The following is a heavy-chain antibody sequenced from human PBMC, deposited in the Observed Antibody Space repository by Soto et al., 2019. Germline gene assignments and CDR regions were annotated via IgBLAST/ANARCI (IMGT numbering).Heavy chain of an antibody. V-gene: IGHV4-59*01. Sequence: PSETLSLTCTFYGGSISSYYWSWVRQSPGKGLEWIGYISYSGSTKYNPSLKSRVTISVDTSKNQFSLKLSSVTAADTAVYHCARESYGSGSYDGMDVWGQGTTVT. CDR3: ARESYGSGSYDGMDV. J-gene: IGHJ6*02. CDR2: ISYSGST. D-gene: IGHD3-10*01. CDR1: GGSISSYY.